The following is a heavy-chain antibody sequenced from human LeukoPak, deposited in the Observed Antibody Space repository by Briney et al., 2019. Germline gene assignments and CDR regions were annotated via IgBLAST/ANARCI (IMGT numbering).Heavy chain of an antibody. CDR2: IYTSGST. J-gene: IGHJ6*03. CDR1: GDSISSYY. Sequence: PSETPSLTCTVSGDSISSYYWSWIRQPAGKGLEWIGRIYTSGSTNYNPSLKSRVTMSVDTSKNQFSLKLSSVTAADTAVYYCARDAIPTFSGYYYYYYMDVWGKGTTVTVSS. V-gene: IGHV4-4*07. CDR3: ARDAIPTFSGYYYYYYMDV. D-gene: IGHD2/OR15-2a*01.